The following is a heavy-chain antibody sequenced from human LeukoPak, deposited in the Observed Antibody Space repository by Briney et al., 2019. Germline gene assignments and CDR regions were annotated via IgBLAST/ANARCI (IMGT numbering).Heavy chain of an antibody. CDR1: GYTFTSYA. Sequence: ASVKVSCKASGYTFTSYAMHWVRQAPGQRLEWMGWINAGNGNTKYSQKFQGRVTITRDTSASTAYMELSSLRSEDTAVYYCARGGCSSTSCYGDAFDIWGQGTMVTVSS. V-gene: IGHV1-3*01. D-gene: IGHD2-2*01. J-gene: IGHJ3*02. CDR3: ARGGCSSTSCYGDAFDI. CDR2: INAGNGNT.